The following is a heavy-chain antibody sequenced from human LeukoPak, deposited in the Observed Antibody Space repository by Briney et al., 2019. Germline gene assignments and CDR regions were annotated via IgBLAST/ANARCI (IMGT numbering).Heavy chain of an antibody. Sequence: GESLKISCKGSAYTFTSYWIGWVRQMPGKGLEWMGIIYPGDSDTRYSPSFQGQVTISADKSISTAYLQWSSLKASDTAMYYCARQYNWNDPRGVSWFDPWGQGTLVTVSS. CDR1: AYTFTSYW. V-gene: IGHV5-51*01. D-gene: IGHD1-1*01. J-gene: IGHJ5*02. CDR2: IYPGDSDT. CDR3: ARQYNWNDPRGVSWFDP.